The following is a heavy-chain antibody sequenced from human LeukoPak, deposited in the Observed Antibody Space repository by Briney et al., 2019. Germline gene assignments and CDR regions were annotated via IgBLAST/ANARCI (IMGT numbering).Heavy chain of an antibody. CDR1: GFTFSSYA. Sequence: GRSLRLSCAASGFTFSSYAMHWVRQAPGKGLEGVAVISYDGSNKYYADSVKGRFTISRDNSKNTLYLQMNSLRAEDTAVYYCARVTLRFRVYNWFDPWGQGTLVTVSS. CDR2: ISYDGSNK. CDR3: ARVTLRFRVYNWFDP. J-gene: IGHJ5*02. D-gene: IGHD3-3*01. V-gene: IGHV3-30-3*01.